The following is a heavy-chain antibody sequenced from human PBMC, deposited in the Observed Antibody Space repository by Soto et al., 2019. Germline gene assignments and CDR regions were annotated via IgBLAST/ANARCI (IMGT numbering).Heavy chain of an antibody. CDR1: GFTFGSYV. J-gene: IGHJ6*02. CDR2: ISYVGSNK. V-gene: IGHV3-30-3*01. Sequence: QVPLVESGGGVVQPGRSLRLSCAASGFTFGSYVMHWVRQAPGKGLEWVAVISYVGSNKYYADSVKGRFTISRDNSKNTLYLQMNSLRAEDTAVYYCARETYYDFWSGPYYGMDVWGQGTTVTVSS. D-gene: IGHD3-3*01. CDR3: ARETYYDFWSGPYYGMDV.